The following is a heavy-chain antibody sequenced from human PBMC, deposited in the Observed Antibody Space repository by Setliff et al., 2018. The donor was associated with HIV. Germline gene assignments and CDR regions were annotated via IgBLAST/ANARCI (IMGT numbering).Heavy chain of an antibody. J-gene: IGHJ6*03. Sequence: SETLSLTCTVSGGSMSSHYWSWIRQPPGKGLEWIGYIYYTGSTNYNPSLKSRVTISVDTSKTQFSLKLRSVTAADTAVYYCNIYYYYYMDVWGKGTTVTVS. CDR2: IYYTGST. CDR3: NIYYYYYMDV. CDR1: GGSMSSHY. V-gene: IGHV4-59*11.